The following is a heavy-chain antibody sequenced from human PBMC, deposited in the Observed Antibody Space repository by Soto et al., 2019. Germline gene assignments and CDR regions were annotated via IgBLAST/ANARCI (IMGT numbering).Heavy chain of an antibody. CDR3: ARLPKGRRVTS. Sequence: EVQLLESGGGLIHPGGSLRLSCVASGFRFSDHSMNWVRQAPGKGLEWVSYITSSGDSIYYADSVKGRFTVSRDNAKNSLFLHRNSLRDADTAVYYCARLPKGRRVTSGGQGTLVTVSS. J-gene: IGHJ4*02. CDR2: ITSSGDSI. D-gene: IGHD4-17*01. V-gene: IGHV3-48*02. CDR1: GFRFSDHS.